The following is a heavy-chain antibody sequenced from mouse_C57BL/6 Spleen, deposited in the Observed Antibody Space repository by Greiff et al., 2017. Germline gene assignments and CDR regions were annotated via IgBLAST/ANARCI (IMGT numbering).Heavy chain of an antibody. CDR1: GFTFSSYA. Sequence: EVKLVESGGGLVKPGGSLKLSCAASGFTFSSYAMSWVRQTPEKRLEWVATISDGGSYTYYPDNVKGRFTISRDNAKNNLYLQMSHLKSEDTAIYYFAREGTGPYFDYWGQGTTLTVSS. CDR3: AREGTGPYFDY. D-gene: IGHD4-1*01. CDR2: ISDGGSYT. V-gene: IGHV5-4*01. J-gene: IGHJ2*01.